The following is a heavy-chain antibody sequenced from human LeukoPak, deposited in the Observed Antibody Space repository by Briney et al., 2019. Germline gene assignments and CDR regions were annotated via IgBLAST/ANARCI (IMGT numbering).Heavy chain of an antibody. J-gene: IGHJ4*02. CDR1: GGAISSTAYY. CDR3: ARHPPYGSRNWGAYYFDS. V-gene: IGHV4-39*01. CDR2: IYYSGST. Sequence: SKTLSLTCNVSGGAISSTAYYWGWIRQPPGKGLEWIGSIYYSGSTYYNPSLKSRVTISVDTSHNQFSLKLNSVTAADTALYYCARHPPYGSRNWGAYYFDSWGQGTLVTVSS. D-gene: IGHD3-10*01.